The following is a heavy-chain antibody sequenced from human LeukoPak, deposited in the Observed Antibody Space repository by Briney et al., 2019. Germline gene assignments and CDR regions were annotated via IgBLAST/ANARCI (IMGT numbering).Heavy chain of an antibody. CDR1: GFTFSSFW. J-gene: IGHJ3*02. CDR2: IKQDGSEK. D-gene: IGHD1-26*01. V-gene: IGHV3-7*05. Sequence: GGSLRLSCAASGFTFSSFWMSWVRQAPGKGLEWVANIKQDGSEKYYVDSVKGRFTISRDNAKNSLYLQMNSLRAEDTAVYYCARVLVGATTDAFDIWGQGTMVTVSS. CDR3: ARVLVGATTDAFDI.